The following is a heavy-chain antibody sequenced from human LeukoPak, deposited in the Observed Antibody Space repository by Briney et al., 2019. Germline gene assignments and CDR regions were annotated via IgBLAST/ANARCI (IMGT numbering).Heavy chain of an antibody. Sequence: ASVKVSCKASGYTFMGYDMHWVRQAPGQRLEWMGWISPNSGGTNYAQNFQGRVTMTRDTSISTAYMELSRLRSDDTAVYYCARGSVATISGYWGQGTLVTVSS. D-gene: IGHD5-12*01. CDR2: ISPNSGGT. CDR1: GYTFMGYD. V-gene: IGHV1-2*02. J-gene: IGHJ4*02. CDR3: ARGSVATISGY.